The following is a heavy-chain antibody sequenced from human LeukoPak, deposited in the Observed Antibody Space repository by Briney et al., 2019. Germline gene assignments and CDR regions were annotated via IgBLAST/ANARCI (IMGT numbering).Heavy chain of an antibody. CDR2: IYHSGST. D-gene: IGHD4-11*01. CDR3: AKTTTVTTRIAAAGLDY. V-gene: IGHV4-38-2*02. CDR1: GYSISSGYY. Sequence: SETLSLTCTVSGYSISSGYYWGWIRQPPGKGLEWIGSIYHSGSTYYNPSLKSRVTISVDTSKNQFSLKLSSVTAADTAVYYCAKTTTVTTRIAAAGLDYWGQGTLVTVSS. J-gene: IGHJ4*02.